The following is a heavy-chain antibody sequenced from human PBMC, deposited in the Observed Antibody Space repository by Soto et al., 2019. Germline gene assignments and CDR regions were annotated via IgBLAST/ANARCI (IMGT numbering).Heavy chain of an antibody. D-gene: IGHD2-2*01. V-gene: IGHV5-10-1*01. CDR1: GYSFTSYW. J-gene: IGHJ6*02. CDR3: ARQDMVVVPAAQTYYYYGMDV. Sequence: GESLKISFKGPGYSFTSYWISWVRQIPGKGLEGVGRIDPSDSYTNYSPSFQGHVTISADKSISTAYLQWSSLKASDTTMYYCARQDMVVVPAAQTYYYYGMDVWGQGTTVTVSS. CDR2: IDPSDSYT.